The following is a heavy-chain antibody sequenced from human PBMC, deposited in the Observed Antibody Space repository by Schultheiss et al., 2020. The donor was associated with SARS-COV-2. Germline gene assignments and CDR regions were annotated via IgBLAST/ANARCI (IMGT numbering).Heavy chain of an antibody. CDR3: AKDLRYMGGMDV. D-gene: IGHD3-16*02. Sequence: GGSLRLSCAASGFTFSSYGMHWVRQAPGKGLEWVSAISGSGGSTYYADSVKGRFTISRDNSKNTLYLQMNSLRAEDTAVYYCAKDLRYMGGMDVWGQGTTVTVSS. CDR1: GFTFSSYG. J-gene: IGHJ6*02. CDR2: ISGSGGST. V-gene: IGHV3-23*01.